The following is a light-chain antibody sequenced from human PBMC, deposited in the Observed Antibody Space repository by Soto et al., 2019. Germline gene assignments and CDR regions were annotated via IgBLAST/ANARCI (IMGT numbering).Light chain of an antibody. CDR2: DVT. CDR3: CSYAGSYTHVV. J-gene: IGLJ2*01. Sequence: HSALTQPRSVSGSPGQSVTISCTGTSSDVGGYNYVSWFQQHPGKAPKLMIYDVTKRPSGVPDRFSGSKSDNAASLTISGLQAEDESDYYCCSYAGSYTHVVFGGGTKLTVL. V-gene: IGLV2-11*01. CDR1: SSDVGGYNY.